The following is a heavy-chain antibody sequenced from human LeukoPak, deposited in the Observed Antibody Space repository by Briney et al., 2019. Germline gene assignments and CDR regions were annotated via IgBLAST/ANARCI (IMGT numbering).Heavy chain of an antibody. Sequence: KPSETLSLTCAVYGGSFSGYYWSWIRQPPGKGLEWIGEINHSGSTNYNPSLKSRVTISVDTSKNQFSLKLSSVTAADTAVYYCARGGYSGYDRLGYWGRGTLVTVSS. CDR2: INHSGST. CDR1: GGSFSGYY. J-gene: IGHJ4*02. D-gene: IGHD5-12*01. CDR3: ARGGYSGYDRLGY. V-gene: IGHV4-34*01.